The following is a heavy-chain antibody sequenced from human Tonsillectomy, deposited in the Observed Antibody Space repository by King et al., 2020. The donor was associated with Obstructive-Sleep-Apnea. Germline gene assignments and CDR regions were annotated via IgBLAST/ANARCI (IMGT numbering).Heavy chain of an antibody. CDR3: ARGAGDYHSSCYRSDSFDI. J-gene: IGHJ3*02. CDR1: GYTFNNYG. Sequence: QLVQSGAEVKKPGASVKVSCKASGYTFNNYGISWVRQAPGQGLEWMGWISAYNGNTNYAQKLQGRVTMTTDTSTSTAYMELRSLRSDDTAVYYCARGAGDYHSSCYRSDSFDIWGQGTMVTVSS. CDR2: ISAYNGNT. V-gene: IGHV1-18*01. D-gene: IGHD3-22*01.